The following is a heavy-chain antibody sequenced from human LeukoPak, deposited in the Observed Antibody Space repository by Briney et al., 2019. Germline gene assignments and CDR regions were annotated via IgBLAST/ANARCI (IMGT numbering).Heavy chain of an antibody. V-gene: IGHV4-59*01. D-gene: IGHD2/OR15-2a*01. CDR2: IYYSGRT. Sequence: SETLALTCTVSGGSITTDHWNWIRQPPGKGLEWIGCIYYSGRTYYNPSLESRVTISVDMSKSQFSLRLTSVTAADTALYYCARKNDFEFWGQGTLVTVSS. CDR3: ARKNDFEF. CDR1: GGSITTDH. J-gene: IGHJ3*01.